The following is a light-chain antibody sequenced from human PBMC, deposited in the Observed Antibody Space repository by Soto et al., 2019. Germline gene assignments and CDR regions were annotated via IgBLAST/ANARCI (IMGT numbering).Light chain of an antibody. CDR1: SSDVGGYNY. Sequence: QSVLTKPASVSGSPGQSITISCTGTSSDVGGYNYVSWYQQHPGKAPKLMIYDVSNRPSGVSNRFSGPKSGNTASLTISGLQAEDEADYYCSSYTSSSCYVFGTGTKLTVL. CDR2: DVS. J-gene: IGLJ1*01. V-gene: IGLV2-14*01. CDR3: SSYTSSSCYV.